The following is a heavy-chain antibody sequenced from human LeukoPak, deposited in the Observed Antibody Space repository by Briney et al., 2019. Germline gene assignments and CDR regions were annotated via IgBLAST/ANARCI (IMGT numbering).Heavy chain of an antibody. J-gene: IGHJ6*04. CDR3: AELGITMIGGV. CDR1: GFTLSYFG. V-gene: IGHV3-21*01. CDR2: ISRTSTYI. D-gene: IGHD3-10*02. Sequence: PGGSLRLSCAASGFTLSYFGMNWVRQVPGKGLEWVSSISRTSTYIYYADSVKGRFTISRDNAKNSVHLQMASLRAEDTAVYYCAELGITMIGGVWGKGTTVTISS.